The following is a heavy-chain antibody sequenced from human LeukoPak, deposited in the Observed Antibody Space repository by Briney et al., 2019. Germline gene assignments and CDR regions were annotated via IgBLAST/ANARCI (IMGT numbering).Heavy chain of an antibody. CDR2: INHSGST. Sequence: SETLSLTCAVYGGSFSGYYWSWIRQPPGKGLEWIGEINHSGSTNYNPSLKSRVTISVDTSKNQFSLKLSSVTAADTAVYYCARRPDYDILTGYYKTTFDYWGQGTLVTVSS. D-gene: IGHD3-9*01. CDR1: GGSFSGYY. V-gene: IGHV4-34*01. J-gene: IGHJ4*02. CDR3: ARRPDYDILTGYYKTTFDY.